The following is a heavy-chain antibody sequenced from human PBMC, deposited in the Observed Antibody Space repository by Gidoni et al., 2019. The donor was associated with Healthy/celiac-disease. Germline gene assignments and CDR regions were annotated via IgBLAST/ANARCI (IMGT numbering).Heavy chain of an antibody. J-gene: IGHJ6*02. CDR2: IRSKAYGWTT. CDR1: GFTFGAYA. CDR3: TRAEGYDCYYYYGMDV. D-gene: IGHD5-18*01. V-gene: IGHV3-49*05. Sequence: EVQLVESGGGLVKPGRSLRLPRTASGFTFGAYAMSWFRQAPGQGLVWVGFIRSKAYGWTTEYAATEKGRLTTSRDDSKSIAYLQMNSLKTEDTAVYYCTRAEGYDCYYYYGMDVWGQGTTVTVSS.